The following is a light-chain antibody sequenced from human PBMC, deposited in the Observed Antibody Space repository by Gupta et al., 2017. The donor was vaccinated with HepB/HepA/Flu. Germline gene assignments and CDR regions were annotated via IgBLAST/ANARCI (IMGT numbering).Light chain of an antibody. CDR3: QQHNSYSPIT. V-gene: IGKV1-5*03. CDR1: QSISSW. Sequence: EIQMTQSPSTLSASVGDRVTITCRASQSISSWLACYQQKPGKAPKLLIYKASSLESGVPSRFSGSGAGTEFTLTISSRQPDDFATYYCQQHNSYSPITFGHGTKVDIK. J-gene: IGKJ3*01. CDR2: KAS.